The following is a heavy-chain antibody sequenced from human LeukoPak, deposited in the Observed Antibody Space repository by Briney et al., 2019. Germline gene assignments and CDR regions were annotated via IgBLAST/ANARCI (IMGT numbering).Heavy chain of an antibody. D-gene: IGHD6-13*01. CDR1: GFTFSSYE. J-gene: IGHJ4*02. CDR2: ISSSGSTI. CDR3: ARAPRNIAASYYFDY. Sequence: PGGSLRLSCAASGFTFSSYEMNWVRQAPGKGLEWVSYISSSGSTIYYADSVKGRFTISRDNAKNSLYLQMNSLRAEDTAVYYCARAPRNIAASYYFDYWGQGTLVTVSS. V-gene: IGHV3-48*03.